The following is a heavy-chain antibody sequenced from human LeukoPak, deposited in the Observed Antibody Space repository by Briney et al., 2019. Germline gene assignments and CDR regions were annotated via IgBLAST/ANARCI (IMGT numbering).Heavy chain of an antibody. D-gene: IGHD6-19*01. J-gene: IGHJ4*02. CDR3: AGDKTSGFDY. CDR2: ITSSSSYI. Sequence: GGSLRLSCAASGFTFSSYSMNWVRQAPGKGLEWVSSITSSSSYICYADSVMGRFTISRDNAKNSLYLQMNSLRAEDTAVYYCAGDKTSGFDYWGQGTLVTVSS. V-gene: IGHV3-21*01. CDR1: GFTFSSYS.